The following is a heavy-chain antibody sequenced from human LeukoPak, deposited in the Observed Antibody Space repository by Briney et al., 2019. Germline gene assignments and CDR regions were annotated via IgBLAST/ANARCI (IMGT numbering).Heavy chain of an antibody. CDR1: GFNFSAYY. J-gene: IGHJ1*01. V-gene: IGHV3-11*01. CDR2: ISGGGSTK. Sequence: GGSLRLSCATSGFNFSAYYINWIRQAPGKGLEWVSYISGGGSTKSYAESVKGRFTISRDNAKEIVSLEMTSLRDEDTALYYCARAARDCAAECYTGYCDIWGQGTLVTVSS. CDR3: ARAARDCAAECYTGYCDI. D-gene: IGHD2-21*01.